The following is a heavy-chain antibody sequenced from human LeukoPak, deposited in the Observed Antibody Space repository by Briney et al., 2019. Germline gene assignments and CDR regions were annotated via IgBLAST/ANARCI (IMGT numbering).Heavy chain of an antibody. CDR2: ISAYNGNT. J-gene: IGHJ4*02. D-gene: IGHD4-17*01. CDR1: GYTFTSYG. V-gene: IGHV1-18*01. Sequence: ASVKVSCKASGYTFTSYGISWVRQAPGQGLEWVGWISAYNGNTNYAQKLQGRVTMTTDTSTSTAYMELSSLRSEDTAVYYCARGKGRTALPPSEDWGQGTLVTVSS. CDR3: ARGKGRTALPPSED.